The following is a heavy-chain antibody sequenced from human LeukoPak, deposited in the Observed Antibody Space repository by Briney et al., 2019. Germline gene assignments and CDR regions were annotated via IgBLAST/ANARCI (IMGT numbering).Heavy chain of an antibody. D-gene: IGHD2-2*01. J-gene: IGHJ6*04. CDR1: GFTFGDHA. V-gene: IGHV3-49*04. CDR2: IRSKAYGGTT. CDR3: ARGSSLYYYYGMDG. Sequence: GRSLKLSCTASGFTFGDHAVTWVRQAPGKGLEWVGFIRSKAYGGTTEYAASVKGRFTISRDDSKRVAYLQMSSLKTEDTAVYYCARGSSLYYYYGMDGCNKETTVTV.